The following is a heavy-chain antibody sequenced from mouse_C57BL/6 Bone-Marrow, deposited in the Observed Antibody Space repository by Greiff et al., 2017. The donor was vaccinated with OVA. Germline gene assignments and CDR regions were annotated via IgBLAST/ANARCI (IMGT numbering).Heavy chain of an antibody. CDR1: GYSITSGYY. V-gene: IGHV3-6*01. Sequence: VQLQQSGPGLVKPSQSLSLTCSVTGYSITSGYYWNWIRQFPGNKLEWMGYISYDGSNNYNPSLKNRISITRDTSKNQFFLKLHSVTTEDTATYYCARELFFFDYWGQGTTLTVSS. CDR3: ARELFFFDY. J-gene: IGHJ2*01. CDR2: ISYDGSN.